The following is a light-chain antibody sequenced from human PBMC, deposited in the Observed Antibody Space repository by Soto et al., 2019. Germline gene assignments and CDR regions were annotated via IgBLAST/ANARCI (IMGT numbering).Light chain of an antibody. CDR2: DAS. CDR3: QQRSNWPT. V-gene: IGKV3-11*01. J-gene: IGKJ4*01. CDR1: QSVSIY. Sequence: EIVLTQSPATLSLSPGERATLSCRASQSVSIYLAWYQQKPGQAPRLLIYDASNRATGIPARFSGSGSGTDFTLTISSLEPEDFAVYYCQQRSNWPTCGGGTKV.